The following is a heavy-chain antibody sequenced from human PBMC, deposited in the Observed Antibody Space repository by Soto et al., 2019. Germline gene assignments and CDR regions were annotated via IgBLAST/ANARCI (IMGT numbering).Heavy chain of an antibody. V-gene: IGHV3-48*01. J-gene: IGHJ4*02. CDR2: ISSSSSTI. CDR1: GFTFRSYI. Sequence: HGGSLRLACAASGFTFRSYIMDGVRKAPGKGLEWVSYISSSSSTIYYADSVKGRFTISRDNAKNSLYLQMNSLRAEDTAVYYCAATSGYGTDYFDYWGQGTLVTVSS. D-gene: IGHD2-2*01. CDR3: AATSGYGTDYFDY.